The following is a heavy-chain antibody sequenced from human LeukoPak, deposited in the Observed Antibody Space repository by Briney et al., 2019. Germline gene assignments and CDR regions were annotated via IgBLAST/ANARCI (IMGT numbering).Heavy chain of an antibody. D-gene: IGHD2-8*02. CDR2: ISSRSSTI. J-gene: IGHJ4*02. CDR3: ARPTNWWGYFDY. Sequence: PGGSLRLSCAASGFTFSSVIMNWVRQAPGKGVDWVSYISSRSSTIYYADSVKGRFTLSRDNAKNSLYLQMNSLRDEDTAVYYCARPTNWWGYFDYWGQGTLVTVSS. CDR1: GFTFSSVI. V-gene: IGHV3-48*02.